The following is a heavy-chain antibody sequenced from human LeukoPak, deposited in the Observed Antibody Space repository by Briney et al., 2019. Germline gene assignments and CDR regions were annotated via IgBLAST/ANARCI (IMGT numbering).Heavy chain of an antibody. V-gene: IGHV3-23*01. J-gene: IGHJ3*02. CDR3: AKDWDERDCSSTSCFNDAFDI. CDR1: GFTFDDYG. Sequence: PGGSLRLSCAASGFTFDDYGMSWVRQAPGKGLEWVSAISGSGGSTFYADSVKGRFTISRDNSKNTLYLQMNSLRAEDTAVYYCAKDWDERDCSSTSCFNDAFDIWGQGTMVTVSS. D-gene: IGHD2-2*01. CDR2: ISGSGGST.